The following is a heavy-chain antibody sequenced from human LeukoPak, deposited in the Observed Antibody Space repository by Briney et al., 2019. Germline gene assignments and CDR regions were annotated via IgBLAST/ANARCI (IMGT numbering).Heavy chain of an antibody. CDR1: GFTFTTYW. J-gene: IGHJ4*02. V-gene: IGHV3-7*03. CDR3: ARAVTSTEGY. Sequence: PGGSLRLSCAASGFTFTTYWMTWVRHAPGEGLEWVASINQDGSEKYYVDSVKGRFTISRDNAQKSLYLEMKSLSAKDTAVYYCARAVTSTEGYWGQGTLVTVSS. CDR2: INQDGSEK.